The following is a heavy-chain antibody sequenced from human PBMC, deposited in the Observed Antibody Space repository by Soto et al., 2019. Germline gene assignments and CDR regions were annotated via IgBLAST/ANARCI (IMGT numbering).Heavy chain of an antibody. CDR1: GFTFSSYS. J-gene: IGHJ6*02. Sequence: GGSLRLSCVVSGFTFSSYSMNWVRQAPGKGLEWVSSISSSSSYIYYADSVKGRFTISRDNAKNSLYLQMNSLRAEDTAVYYCARDYRGLPSYYYYYGMDVWGQGTTVTVSS. V-gene: IGHV3-21*01. CDR3: ARDYRGLPSYYYYYGMDV. CDR2: ISSSSSYI. D-gene: IGHD4-17*01.